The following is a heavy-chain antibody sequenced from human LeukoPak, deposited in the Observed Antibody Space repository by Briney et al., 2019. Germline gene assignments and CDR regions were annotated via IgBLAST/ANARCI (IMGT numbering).Heavy chain of an antibody. V-gene: IGHV3-23*01. CDR2: VRGSDAGT. J-gene: IGHJ4*02. CDR1: GFTFSSYT. Sequence: GGSLRLSCAASGFTFSSYTMNWVRQAPGKGLEWVSAVRGSDAGTSYADSVKGRFTISRDNSKNTLYLQMNSLRAEDTAVYYCAKNRGGSYYSGSDYWGQGTLVTVSS. CDR3: AKNRGGSYYSGSDY. D-gene: IGHD1-26*01.